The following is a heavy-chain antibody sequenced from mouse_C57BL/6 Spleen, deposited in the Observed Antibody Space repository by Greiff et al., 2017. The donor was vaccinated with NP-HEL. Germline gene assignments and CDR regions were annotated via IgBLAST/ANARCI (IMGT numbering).Heavy chain of an antibody. J-gene: IGHJ3*01. CDR1: GFTFSDYG. CDR3: AGDDYDHGGFAY. Sequence: EVKLVESGGGLVQPGGSLKLSCAASGFTFSDYGMAWVRQAPRKGPEWVAFISNLAYSIYYADTVTGRFTISRENSKNTLYLERSSLRSEDTAMYYCAGDDYDHGGFAYWGQGTLVTVSA. CDR2: ISNLAYSI. V-gene: IGHV5-15*01. D-gene: IGHD2-4*01.